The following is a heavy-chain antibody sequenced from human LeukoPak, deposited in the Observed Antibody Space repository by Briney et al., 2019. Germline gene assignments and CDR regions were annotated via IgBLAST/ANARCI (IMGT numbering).Heavy chain of an antibody. V-gene: IGHV3-33*01. Sequence: GGSLRLSCAASGFTFRSYGMHWVRQAPGKGLEWVAVIWYDGSNKYYADSVKGRFTISRDNSKNTLYLQMNSLRAEDTAVYYCARDTPVDYGDYDAFDIWGQGTMVTVSS. CDR3: ARDTPVDYGDYDAFDI. CDR1: GFTFRSYG. D-gene: IGHD4-17*01. J-gene: IGHJ3*02. CDR2: IWYDGSNK.